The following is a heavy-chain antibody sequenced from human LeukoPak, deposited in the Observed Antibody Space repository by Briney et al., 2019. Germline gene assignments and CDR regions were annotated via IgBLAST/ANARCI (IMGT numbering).Heavy chain of an antibody. J-gene: IGHJ4*02. Sequence: GGSLRLSCAASGFTFSAYNMNWVRQAPGKGLEWVSSNSSSGSYIYYADSVKGRFTISRDYAKNSLYLQMNSLRAEDTAVYYCARDKGIYDSSSYYYFDYWGQGTLVTVSS. CDR2: NSSSGSYI. CDR3: ARDKGIYDSSSYYYFDY. CDR1: GFTFSAYN. D-gene: IGHD3-22*01. V-gene: IGHV3-21*01.